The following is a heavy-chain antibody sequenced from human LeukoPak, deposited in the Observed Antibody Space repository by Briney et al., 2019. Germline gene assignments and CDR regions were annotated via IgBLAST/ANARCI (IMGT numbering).Heavy chain of an antibody. CDR3: AKRGSPSHNWFNS. J-gene: IGHJ5*01. CDR1: EFTFSDYG. V-gene: IGHV3-30*02. D-gene: IGHD2-15*01. CDR2: IRNDGSYE. Sequence: PGGSLRLSCAASEFTFSDYGMHWVRQAPGKGLEWVAFIRNDGSYEYYPDSVKGRFTISRDNSRNALFLQMNSLRAEDTAVYYCAKRGSPSHNWFNSWGQGTLVTVSS.